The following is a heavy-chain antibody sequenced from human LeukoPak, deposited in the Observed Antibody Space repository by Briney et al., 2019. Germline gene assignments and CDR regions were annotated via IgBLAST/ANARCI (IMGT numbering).Heavy chain of an antibody. D-gene: IGHD5-24*01. CDR2: IYHSGST. V-gene: IGHV4-59*12. J-gene: IGHJ5*02. Sequence: SETLSLTCTGSGGSISSYYWSWIRQPPGKGLEWIGEIYHSGSTNYNPSLKSRVTISVDKSKNQFSLKLSSVTAADTAVYYCARDPGEKAFDPWGQGTLVTVSS. CDR3: ARDPGEKAFDP. CDR1: GGSISSYY.